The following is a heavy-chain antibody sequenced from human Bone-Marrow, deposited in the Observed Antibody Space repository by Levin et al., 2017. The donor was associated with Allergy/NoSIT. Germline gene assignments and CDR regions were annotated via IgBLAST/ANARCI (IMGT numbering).Heavy chain of an antibody. CDR2: IFYSGST. J-gene: IGHJ3*02. CDR1: GGSSSGYY. Sequence: SETLSLTCTVSGGSSSGYYWSWIRQPPGKGLEWIGYIFYSGSTNYNPSLKSRVTISVDTSKNQFSLKLRSVTAADTAVYYCATQSSGWYSDFDIWGQGTMVTVSS. V-gene: IGHV4-59*01. D-gene: IGHD6-19*01. CDR3: ATQSSGWYSDFDI.